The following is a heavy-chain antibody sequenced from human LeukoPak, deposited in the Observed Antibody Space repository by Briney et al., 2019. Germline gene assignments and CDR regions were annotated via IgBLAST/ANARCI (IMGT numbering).Heavy chain of an antibody. D-gene: IGHD3-10*01. V-gene: IGHV1-2*02. Sequence: ASVNVSCQASVYSFTGYYMHWVRQAPGHGREWMGWINPNSGATNYAQKFQGRVTMTRDTSISTAYMELGRLRSDDTAVYYCARGHGSRSYSYFGMDVCGQGTTVTVSS. CDR2: INPNSGAT. CDR1: VYSFTGYY. J-gene: IGHJ6*02. CDR3: ARGHGSRSYSYFGMDV.